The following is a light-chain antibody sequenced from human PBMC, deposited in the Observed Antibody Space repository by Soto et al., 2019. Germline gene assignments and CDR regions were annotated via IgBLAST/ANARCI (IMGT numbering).Light chain of an antibody. CDR2: KTS. CDR1: QSIRSW. CDR3: QQYDTYPWT. Sequence: DIQMTQSPSTLSASVGDRVTITCRASQSIRSWLAWYQQKPGKAPNLLIYKTSSLQSGVPSRFSASESGTEVILTISSLQPDDFATYFCQQYDTYPWTFGQGPKVEIK. J-gene: IGKJ1*01. V-gene: IGKV1-5*03.